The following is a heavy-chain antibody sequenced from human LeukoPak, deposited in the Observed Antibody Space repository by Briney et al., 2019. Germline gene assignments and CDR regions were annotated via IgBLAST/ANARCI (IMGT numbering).Heavy chain of an antibody. J-gene: IGHJ3*02. CDR2: IYYSGST. CDR3: ARAMPRSRGFDI. V-gene: IGHV4-59*12. Sequence: SETLSLTCTVSGGSISSYYWSWIRQPPGKGLEWIGYIYYSGSTNYNPSLKSRVTISVDTSKNQFSLKLSSVTAADTAVYYCARAMPRSRGFDIWGQGTMVTVSS. CDR1: GGSISSYY. D-gene: IGHD2-2*01.